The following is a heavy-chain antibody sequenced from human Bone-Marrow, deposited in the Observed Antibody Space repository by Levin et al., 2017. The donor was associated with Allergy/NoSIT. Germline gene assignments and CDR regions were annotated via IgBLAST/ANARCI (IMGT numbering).Heavy chain of an antibody. D-gene: IGHD2-2*02. CDR1: GYTFRNYA. CDR2: INTNSGKP. Sequence: PSASVKVSCKASGYTFRNYAMNWVRQAPGQGLEWMGWINTNSGKPTYAQGFTGRFVFSVDTSVSTAYLQISSLKTEDTAFYYCARVGFCSGTTCYTSGSAGGDWFDPWGQGTLVTVSS. CDR3: ARVGFCSGTTCYTSGSAGGDWFDP. J-gene: IGHJ5*02. V-gene: IGHV7-4-1*02.